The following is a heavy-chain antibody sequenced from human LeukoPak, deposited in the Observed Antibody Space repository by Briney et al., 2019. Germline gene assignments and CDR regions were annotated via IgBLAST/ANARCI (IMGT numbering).Heavy chain of an antibody. CDR3: AELGITMIGGV. CDR2: ISSSGSTI. CDR1: GFTFSNAW. V-gene: IGHV3-48*04. J-gene: IGHJ6*04. D-gene: IGHD3-10*02. Sequence: GGSLRLSCADSGFTFSNAWMNWVRQAPGKGLEWVSYISSSGSTIYYADSVKGRFTISRDNAKNSLYLQMNSLGAEDTAVYYCAELGITMIGGVWGKGTTVTISS.